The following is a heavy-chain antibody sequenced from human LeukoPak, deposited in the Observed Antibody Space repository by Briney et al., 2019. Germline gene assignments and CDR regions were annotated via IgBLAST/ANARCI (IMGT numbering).Heavy chain of an antibody. Sequence: GGSLRLSCAGSGFTFSNAWMSWVRQAPGKGLEWVGRIKNSGTTDYAAPVKGRFSISRDDSKNTVYVQMNSPKSEDTAVYYCTTGTLGTTGTTGYWGQGTLVTVSS. D-gene: IGHD1-1*01. CDR1: GFTFSNAW. J-gene: IGHJ4*02. CDR2: IKNSGTT. CDR3: TTGTLGTTGTTGY. V-gene: IGHV3-15*01.